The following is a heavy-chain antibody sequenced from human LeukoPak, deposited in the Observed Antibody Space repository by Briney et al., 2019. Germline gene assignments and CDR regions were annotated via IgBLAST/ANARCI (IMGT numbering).Heavy chain of an antibody. CDR3: ARLVGSSGSEGDAFDI. Sequence: SETLSLTCTVSGGSISSSTYYWGLIRQPPGKGLEWIGSIDYSGNTYYNPSLRSRVTIIVDTSKNQFSLKLRSVTAADTAVYYCARLVGSSGSEGDAFDIWGQGTMVTVSS. CDR2: IDYSGNT. CDR1: GGSISSSTYY. D-gene: IGHD3-22*01. J-gene: IGHJ3*02. V-gene: IGHV4-39*01.